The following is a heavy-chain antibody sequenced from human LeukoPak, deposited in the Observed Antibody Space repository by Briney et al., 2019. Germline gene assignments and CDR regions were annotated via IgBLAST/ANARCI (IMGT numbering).Heavy chain of an antibody. Sequence: GASVKVSCKASGYTFTSYDINWVRQATGQGLEWMGWMNPNSGTTGYAQKFQGRVTMTRNTSISTAYMELSSLRSEDTAVYYCARGPKNFFFLERAGSGTTRYYFDYWGQGTLVTVSS. V-gene: IGHV1-8*01. J-gene: IGHJ4*01. CDR2: MNPNSGTT. CDR1: GYTFTSYD. D-gene: IGHD1-1*01. CDR3: ARGPKNFFFLERAGSGTTRYYFDY.